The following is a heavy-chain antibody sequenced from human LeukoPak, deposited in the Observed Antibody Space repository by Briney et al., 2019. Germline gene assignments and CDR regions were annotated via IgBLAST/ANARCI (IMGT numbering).Heavy chain of an antibody. J-gene: IGHJ3*02. V-gene: IGHV3-9*03. CDR2: ISWNSGSI. D-gene: IGHD5-12*01. CDR3: AKGDGGYALDAFDI. CDR1: GFTFDDYA. Sequence: GGSLRLSCAASGFTFDDYAMHWVRQAPGKGLEWVSGISWNSGSIGYADSVKGRFTISRDNAKNSLYLQMNSLRAEDMALYYCAKGDGGYALDAFDIWGQGTMVTVSS.